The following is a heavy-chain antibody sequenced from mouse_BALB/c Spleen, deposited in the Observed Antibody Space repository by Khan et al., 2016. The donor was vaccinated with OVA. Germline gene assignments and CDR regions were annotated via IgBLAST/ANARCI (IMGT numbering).Heavy chain of an antibody. Sequence: VQLQQSGAELAKPGASVKMSCKASGYTFTTYWMHWVKQRPGQGLEWIGYINPTYGYPDYNEKFKDRATLSAERSSSKASMQLSSLTYEDSAVYYCTRDRIDYWGQGTTLTVSS. CDR3: TRDRIDY. CDR2: INPTYGYP. CDR1: GYTFTTYW. J-gene: IGHJ2*01. V-gene: IGHV1-7*01.